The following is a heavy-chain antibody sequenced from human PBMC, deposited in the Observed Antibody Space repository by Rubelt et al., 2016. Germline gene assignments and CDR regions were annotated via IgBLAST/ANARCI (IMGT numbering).Heavy chain of an antibody. CDR2: ISSSSTNV. Sequence: EYVSSISSSSTNVHFADSVKGRFSISRDNAKNSLYLQMNSLRAEDTAVYFCARDGSYSSSPRGYGMDVWGQGTTVTVSS. J-gene: IGHJ6*02. CDR3: ARDGSYSSSPRGYGMDV. V-gene: IGHV3-21*01. D-gene: IGHD6-6*01.